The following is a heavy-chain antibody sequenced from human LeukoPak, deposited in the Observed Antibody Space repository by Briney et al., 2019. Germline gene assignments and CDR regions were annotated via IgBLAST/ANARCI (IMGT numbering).Heavy chain of an antibody. CDR2: IIPIFGTA. V-gene: IGHV1-69*01. Sequence: SVKVSCKASGGTFSSYAISWVRQPPGQGLEWMGGIIPIFGTANYAQKFQDRVTITADESTSTAYMELSSLRSEDTAVYYCARDPCGGDCYHAFDIWGQGTMVTVSS. CDR3: ARDPCGGDCYHAFDI. CDR1: GGTFSSYA. D-gene: IGHD2-21*02. J-gene: IGHJ3*02.